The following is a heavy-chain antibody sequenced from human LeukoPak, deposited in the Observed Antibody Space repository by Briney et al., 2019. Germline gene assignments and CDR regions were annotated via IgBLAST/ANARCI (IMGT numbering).Heavy chain of an antibody. D-gene: IGHD3-10*01. CDR3: AREAAMVRGAETVDY. Sequence: GGSLRLSCAASGFTFSTYAMSWVRQAPGKGLEWVAAINAGGVGTYNPNSARGRFTISRDNSKNTVYLQMNSLRAEDTAVYYCAREAAMVRGAETVDYWGQGTLVTVSS. CDR1: GFTFSTYA. V-gene: IGHV3-23*01. J-gene: IGHJ4*02. CDR2: INAGGVGT.